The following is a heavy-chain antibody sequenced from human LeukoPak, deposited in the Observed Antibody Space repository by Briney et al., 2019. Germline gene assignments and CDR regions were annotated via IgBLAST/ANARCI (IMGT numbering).Heavy chain of an antibody. J-gene: IGHJ6*02. D-gene: IGHD6-19*01. CDR3: ARHPAMAGTFYYYYYGMDV. CDR2: IYPGDSDT. Sequence: GESLKISCKGSGYSFTSYWIGWVRQMPGKGLEWMGIIYPGDSDTRYSPSFQGQVTISADKSISTAYLQWSSLKASDTAMYYCARHPAMAGTFYYYYYGMDVWGQGTTVTVSS. CDR1: GYSFTSYW. V-gene: IGHV5-51*01.